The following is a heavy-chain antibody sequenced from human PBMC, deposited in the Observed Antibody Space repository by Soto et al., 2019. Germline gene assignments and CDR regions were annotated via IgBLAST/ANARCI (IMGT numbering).Heavy chain of an antibody. CDR1: GYTFTTYG. CDR3: ARVVKAGDYGDYGRYYFDY. J-gene: IGHJ4*01. CDR2: ISAYSGNT. D-gene: IGHD4-17*01. V-gene: IGHV1-18*04. Sequence: QVQLVQSGAEVKKPGASVKVSCKASGYTFTTYGITWVRQAPGQGLEWMGWISAYSGNTNYAQKLQGRLTVTTDTSTNASYMDLRSLRSDDTAVYYCARVVKAGDYGDYGRYYFDYWGHGTLVTFSS.